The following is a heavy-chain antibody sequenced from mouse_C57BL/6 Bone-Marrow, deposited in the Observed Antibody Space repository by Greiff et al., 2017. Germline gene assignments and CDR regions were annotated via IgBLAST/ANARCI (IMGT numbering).Heavy chain of an antibody. CDR2: INPNNGGT. CDR3: ARGALREVDY. D-gene: IGHD2-4*01. J-gene: IGHJ2*01. CDR1: GYTFTDYY. V-gene: IGHV1-26*01. Sequence: EVQLQQSGPELVKPGASVKISCKASGYTFTDYYMNWVKQSHGKSLEWIGDINPNNGGTSYNQKFKGKATLTVDKSSSTAYMELRSLTSEDSAVYYCARGALREVDYWGQGTTLTVSS.